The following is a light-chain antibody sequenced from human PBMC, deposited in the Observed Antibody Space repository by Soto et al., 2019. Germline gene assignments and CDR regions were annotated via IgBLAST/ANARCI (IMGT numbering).Light chain of an antibody. CDR3: QQSYSSHRT. CDR1: QSILNF. CDR2: GAS. Sequence: DIQMTQSPSSLSASVGDRVTISCRTSQSILNFLNWYQQRPGKAPKLLISGASSLRSGVPSRFSGTGSDTDFTLTISSLQPEDFATYYCQQSYSSHRTF. V-gene: IGKV1-39*01. J-gene: IGKJ1*01.